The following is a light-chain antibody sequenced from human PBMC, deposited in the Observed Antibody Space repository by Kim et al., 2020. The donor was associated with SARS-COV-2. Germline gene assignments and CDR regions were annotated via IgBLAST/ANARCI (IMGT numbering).Light chain of an antibody. V-gene: IGKV1-5*01. Sequence: TVSESVGDRVTITCRARQSINRWVAWYKQKPGKAPKFLIYDASSLESGGPSRFSGSGSGTEFTHTSSNLQPDDFATYYCQQNNSNPWTFGQGTKREI. CDR2: DAS. CDR1: QSINRW. CDR3: QQNNSNPWT. J-gene: IGKJ2*01.